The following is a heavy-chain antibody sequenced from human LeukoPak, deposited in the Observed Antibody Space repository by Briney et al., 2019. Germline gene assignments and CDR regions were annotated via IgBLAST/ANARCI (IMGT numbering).Heavy chain of an antibody. D-gene: IGHD3-10*01. CDR2: IYPGDSDT. Sequence: GASLKISCKGSGYSFTSYWIGWVRPLPGKGLEWMGIIYPGDSDTRYSPSFQGQVTISADKSISTAYLQWSSLKASDTAMYYCARHPQRDYYGSGSYWGIWFDPWGQGTLVTVSS. J-gene: IGHJ5*02. CDR1: GYSFTSYW. CDR3: ARHPQRDYYGSGSYWGIWFDP. V-gene: IGHV5-51*01.